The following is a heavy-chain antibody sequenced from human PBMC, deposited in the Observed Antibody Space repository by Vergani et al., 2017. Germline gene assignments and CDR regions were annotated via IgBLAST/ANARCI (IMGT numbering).Heavy chain of an antibody. D-gene: IGHD2-2*01. J-gene: IGHJ6*02. V-gene: IGHV1-38-4*01. CDR3: ARPDIVVVPAALPPYDYGMDV. Sequence: QVQLVQSWAEVRKSGASVKVSCSFSGFTITSYGIHWVQQSPGQGLEWMGWINPGNGSPSYAKKFHGRFTMTRDMSTTTAYTDLSSLTSEDMAVYYYARPDIVVVPAALPPYDYGMDVWGQGTTVTVSS. CDR2: INPGNGSP. CDR1: GFTITSYG.